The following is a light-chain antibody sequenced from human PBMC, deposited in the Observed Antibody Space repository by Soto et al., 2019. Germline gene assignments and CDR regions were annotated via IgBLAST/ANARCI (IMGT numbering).Light chain of an antibody. CDR2: GAS. CDR3: QQYNDWPLT. CDR1: QSVDSN. V-gene: IGKV3D-15*01. J-gene: IGKJ4*01. Sequence: EIVMTQSPATLSVSPGDGATLSCRASQSVDSNLAWYQQKPGQTPRLLIYGASTRPTGIPARFSGSGSGTEFTLTISSLQYEDSAVYYCQQYNDWPLTFGGGTKVDIK.